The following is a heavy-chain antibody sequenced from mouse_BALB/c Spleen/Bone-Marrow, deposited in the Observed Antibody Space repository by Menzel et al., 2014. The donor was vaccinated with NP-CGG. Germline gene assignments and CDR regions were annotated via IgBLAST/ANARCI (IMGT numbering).Heavy chain of an antibody. CDR2: ISNGSSPI. D-gene: IGHD2-4*01. Sequence: EVKLVESGGGLVQPGGSRKLSCAASGFTLSSFGMHWVRQAPEKGLEWVAYISNGSSPIYYADTVKGRFTISRDNPKNTLFLQMTSLRSEDTAMYYCARKGAMITHYYAMDYWGQGTSVTVSS. V-gene: IGHV5-17*02. CDR3: ARKGAMITHYYAMDY. CDR1: GFTLSSFG. J-gene: IGHJ4*01.